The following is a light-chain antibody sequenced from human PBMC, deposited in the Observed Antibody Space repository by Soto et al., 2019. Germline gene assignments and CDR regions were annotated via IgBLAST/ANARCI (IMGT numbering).Light chain of an antibody. CDR2: WAS. V-gene: IGKV4-1*01. J-gene: IGKJ5*01. CDR1: QSVLYSSNNKNY. Sequence: DIVMTQSPDSLAVSLGERATINCKSSQSVLYSSNNKNYLAWYQQKSGQPPKLIIYWASTRESGVPDRFSGSGSATDFTLTISSLQAEDVAVYYCHQYYSTPINFGQGTRLEIK. CDR3: HQYYSTPIN.